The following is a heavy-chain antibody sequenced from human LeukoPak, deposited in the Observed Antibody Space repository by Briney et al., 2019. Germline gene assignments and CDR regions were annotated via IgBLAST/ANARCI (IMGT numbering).Heavy chain of an antibody. CDR1: GFTFSSYW. Sequence: GGSLRLSCAASGFTFSSYWMGWVRQAPGKRLEWVANMNIDGSEKYYADSAKGRFTISRDGARNSVYLQMNSLRVEDTAVYYCARDPVEWELLLDYWGQGTLVTVSS. CDR3: ARDPVEWELLLDY. V-gene: IGHV3-7*01. J-gene: IGHJ4*02. D-gene: IGHD1-26*01. CDR2: MNIDGSEK.